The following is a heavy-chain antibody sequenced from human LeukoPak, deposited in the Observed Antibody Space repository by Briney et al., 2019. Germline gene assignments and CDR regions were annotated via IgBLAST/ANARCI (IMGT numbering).Heavy chain of an antibody. CDR3: ARDGPAQMVDFDY. D-gene: IGHD3-10*01. J-gene: IGHJ4*02. CDR1: GYTFTGSGWY. V-gene: IGHV1-2*02. Sequence: ASVKVSCKASGYTFTGSGWYLYWLRQAPGQGLECVGWIHPNNGATLYAQKFQGRVAMATDTSISTAYMELSRLRPDDTAMYYCARDGPAQMVDFDYWGQGTLVTVSS. CDR2: IHPNNGAT.